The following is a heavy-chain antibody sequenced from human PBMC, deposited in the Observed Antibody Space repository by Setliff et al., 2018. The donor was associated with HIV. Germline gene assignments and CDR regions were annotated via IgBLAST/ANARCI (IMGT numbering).Heavy chain of an antibody. Sequence: GGSMRLSCAPSGFIFRSYNINWVRQAPGKGLEWISSISGSSAYIYYADSVMGRFTISRDYSKNTMYPQMHSLRAEDTAMYYCARHMPSGDPFDFWGQGTLVTVSS. CDR2: ISGSSAYI. CDR1: GFIFRSYN. CDR3: ARHMPSGDPFDF. D-gene: IGHD7-27*01. V-gene: IGHV3-21*04. J-gene: IGHJ4*02.